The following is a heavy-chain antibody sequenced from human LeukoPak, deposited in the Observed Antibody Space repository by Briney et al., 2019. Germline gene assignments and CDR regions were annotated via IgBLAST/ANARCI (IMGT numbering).Heavy chain of an antibody. CDR2: IIPIFGTA. CDR3: ARDPTSAVDTAMYWDNWFDP. D-gene: IGHD5-18*01. J-gene: IGHJ5*02. Sequence: ASVKVSCKASGGTFSSYAISWVRQAPGQGLEWMGGIIPIFGTANHAQKFQGRVTITADESTSTAYMELSSLRSEDTAVYYCARDPTSAVDTAMYWDNWFDPWGQGTLVTVSS. V-gene: IGHV1-69*13. CDR1: GGTFSSYA.